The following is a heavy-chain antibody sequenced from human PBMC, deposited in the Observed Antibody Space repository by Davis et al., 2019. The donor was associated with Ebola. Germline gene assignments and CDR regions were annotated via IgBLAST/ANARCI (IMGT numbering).Heavy chain of an antibody. CDR2: ISTTSSYT. J-gene: IGHJ6*02. D-gene: IGHD3-3*01. CDR3: AREYYDFWRGFTSYHYYGMDV. CDR1: GFTFSDYY. Sequence: GESLKISCVASGFTFSDYYMSWIRQAPGKGLEWVSYISTTSSYTNYADSVKGRFTISRDNAKNSLSLQMNSLKGEDTAVYYCAREYYDFWRGFTSYHYYGMDVWGQGTTVTVSS. V-gene: IGHV3-11*06.